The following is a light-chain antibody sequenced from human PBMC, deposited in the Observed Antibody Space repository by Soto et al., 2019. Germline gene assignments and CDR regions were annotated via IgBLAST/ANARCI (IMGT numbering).Light chain of an antibody. Sequence: EIVMTQFPATLSVSPGEGATLSCRASQSVRDNLAWYQQKPGQPPRLLMYGASIRATGIPARFSGSGSGTEFTLTISSLQSEDFAIYFCQQYDNWPLTFGGGTKVEIK. J-gene: IGKJ4*01. V-gene: IGKV3-15*01. CDR1: QSVRDN. CDR2: GAS. CDR3: QQYDNWPLT.